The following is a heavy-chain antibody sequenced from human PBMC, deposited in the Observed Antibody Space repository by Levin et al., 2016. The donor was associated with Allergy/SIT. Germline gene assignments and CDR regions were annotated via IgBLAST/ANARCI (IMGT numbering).Heavy chain of an antibody. CDR2: IYHTGVT. J-gene: IGHJ6*02. D-gene: IGHD4-17*01. Sequence: GSLRLSCVVYSGPFSGYYWSWIRQAPGKGLEWIGEIYHTGVTNYNPSLKSRVSMSIDMSNNEISLQLTSVTAADTAVYYCARLLYDYGDYDQKHRVTYYGMDVWGQGTTVIVSS. CDR3: ARLLYDYGDYDQKHRVTYYGMDV. CDR1: SGPFSGYY. V-gene: IGHV4-34*01.